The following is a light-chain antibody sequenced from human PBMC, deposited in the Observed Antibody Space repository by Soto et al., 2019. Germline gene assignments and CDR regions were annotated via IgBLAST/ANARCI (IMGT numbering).Light chain of an antibody. J-gene: IGKJ1*01. V-gene: IGKV3-15*01. CDR1: QSVSSN. CDR2: GAS. CDR3: QQYNNWPGT. Sequence: EIVMTQSPATLSVSPGERATLSCRASQSVSSNLAWYQQKPGQAPRLLIYGASTSATGIPARFSGSGSGTEFTLTISSLQSEDFAVYYCQQYNNWPGTFGQVTKVEIK.